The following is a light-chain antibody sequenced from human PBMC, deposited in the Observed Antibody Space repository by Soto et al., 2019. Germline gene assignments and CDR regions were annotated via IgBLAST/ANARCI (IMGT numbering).Light chain of an antibody. J-gene: IGLJ3*02. CDR1: RSNIGSQV. CDR3: ATWDDSLDGPL. CDR2: KNN. V-gene: IGLV1-44*01. Sequence: QSVLTQPPSASGTPGQRVTISCSGSRSNIGSQVVSWFQHLPGTAPKVLINKNNERPSGVPDRISGSKSGTSASLAISGLQSEDEADYYCATWDDSLDGPLFGGGTKLTVL.